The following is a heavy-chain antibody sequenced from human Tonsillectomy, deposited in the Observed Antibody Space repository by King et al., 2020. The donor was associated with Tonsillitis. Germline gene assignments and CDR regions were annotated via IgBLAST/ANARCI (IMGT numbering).Heavy chain of an antibody. CDR2: ISYDGSNK. V-gene: IGHV3-30*18. D-gene: IGHD4-23*01. CDR1: GFTFSSYG. J-gene: IGHJ6*02. CDR3: AKVTSRWSYYFDGMDD. Sequence: QLVQSGGGVVQPGRSLRLSCAASGFTFSSYGIHWVRQAPGKGLEWVAVISYDGSNKYYADSVKGRFTISRDNSKNTLYLQMNSLRAEDKAVYYCAKVTSRWSYYFDGMDDWGQGTTVTVSS.